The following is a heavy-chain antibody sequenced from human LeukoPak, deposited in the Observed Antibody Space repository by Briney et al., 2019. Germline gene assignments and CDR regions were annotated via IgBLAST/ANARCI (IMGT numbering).Heavy chain of an antibody. V-gene: IGHV4-39*07. CDR3: ARHRLDIAVAGGYDAFDI. D-gene: IGHD6-19*01. J-gene: IGHJ3*02. Sequence: SETLSLTCTVSGGSISSSSYYWGWIRQPPGKGLEWIGSIYYSGSTYYNPSLKSRVTIAVDTSKIQFSLKLSSVTAADTAVYYCARHRLDIAVAGGYDAFDIWGQGTMVTVSS. CDR2: IYYSGST. CDR1: GGSISSSSYY.